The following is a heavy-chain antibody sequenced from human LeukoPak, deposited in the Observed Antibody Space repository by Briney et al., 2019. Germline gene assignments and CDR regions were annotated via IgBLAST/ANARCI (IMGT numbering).Heavy chain of an antibody. V-gene: IGHV3-21*01. Sequence: GGSLRLSCAASGFTFSSYSMNWVRQAPGKGLEWVSSISSSSSYIYYADSVKGRFTISRDNAKNSLYLQMNSLRAEDTAVYYCARLAGITIFGVVTTPLSYMDVWGKGTTVTVSS. CDR3: ARLAGITIFGVVTTPLSYMDV. J-gene: IGHJ6*03. CDR1: GFTFSSYS. CDR2: ISSSSSYI. D-gene: IGHD3-3*01.